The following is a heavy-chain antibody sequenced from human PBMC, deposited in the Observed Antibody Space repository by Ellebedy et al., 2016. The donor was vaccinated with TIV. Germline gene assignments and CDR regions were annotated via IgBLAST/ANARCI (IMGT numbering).Heavy chain of an antibody. Sequence: ASVKVSCKASGYTFTSHDINWVRQATGQGLEWMGWMNPNSGNTGYAQKFQGRVTMTRNTSISTAYMELSSLRSEDTAVYYCARGMIAAAGKRRKYFDYWGQGTLVTVSS. CDR1: GYTFTSHD. CDR3: ARGMIAAAGKRRKYFDY. V-gene: IGHV1-8*01. J-gene: IGHJ4*02. CDR2: MNPNSGNT. D-gene: IGHD6-13*01.